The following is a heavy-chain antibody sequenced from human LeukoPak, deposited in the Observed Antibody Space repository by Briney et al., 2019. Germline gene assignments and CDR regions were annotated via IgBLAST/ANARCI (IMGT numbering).Heavy chain of an antibody. CDR2: ISAYNGNT. V-gene: IGHV1-18*01. CDR1: GYTFTSYG. Sequence: ASVKVSCKASGYTFTSYGISWVRQAPGQGLEWMGWISAYNGNTNYAQKLRGRVTMTTDTSTSTAYMELRSLRSDDTAVYYCARCHGRGYSYCYLYYYYYMDVWGKGTTVTVSS. J-gene: IGHJ6*03. D-gene: IGHD5-18*01. CDR3: ARCHGRGYSYCYLYYYYYMDV.